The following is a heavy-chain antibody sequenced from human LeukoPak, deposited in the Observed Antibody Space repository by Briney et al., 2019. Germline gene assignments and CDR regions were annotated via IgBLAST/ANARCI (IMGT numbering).Heavy chain of an antibody. CDR3: ASRHRWSGYSYF. CDR1: GGSFSGYY. J-gene: IGHJ4*02. V-gene: IGHV4-34*01. D-gene: IGHD5-18*01. Sequence: SETLPLTCAVYGGSFSGYYWSWIRQPPGKGLEWIGEINHSGSTNYNPSLKSRVTISVDTSKNQFSLKLSSVTAADTAVYYCASRHRWSGYSYFWGQGTLVTVSS. CDR2: INHSGST.